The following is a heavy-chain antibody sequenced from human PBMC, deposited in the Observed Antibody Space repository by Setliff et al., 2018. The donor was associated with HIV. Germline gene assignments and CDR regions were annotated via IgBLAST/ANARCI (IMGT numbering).Heavy chain of an antibody. CDR1: GYSFTSYW. Sequence: GESLKISCQGSGYSFTSYWIGWVRQIPEKGLEWMGIIHPIDSDIRYNPSFQGQVTISADKSISTAYLQWSSLKTSDTAMYYCARVGDTSGYYFYIFDLWGQGTMVTVSS. CDR3: ARVGDTSGYYFYIFDL. J-gene: IGHJ3*01. CDR2: IHPIDSDI. D-gene: IGHD3-22*01. V-gene: IGHV5-51*01.